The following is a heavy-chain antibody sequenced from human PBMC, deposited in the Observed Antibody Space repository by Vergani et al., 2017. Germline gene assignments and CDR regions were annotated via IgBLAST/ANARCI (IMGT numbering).Heavy chain of an antibody. V-gene: IGHV4-39*01. J-gene: IGHJ4*02. Sequence: QLQLQESGPGLVKPSETLSLTCTVSGGSISSSSYYWGWIRQPPGKGLEWIGSIYYSGGTYYNPSLKSRVTISVDTSKNQFSLKLSSVTAADTAVYYCARLGIAVAGTIGYWGQGTLVTVSS. CDR3: ARLGIAVAGTIGY. D-gene: IGHD6-19*01. CDR1: GGSISSSSYY. CDR2: IYYSGGT.